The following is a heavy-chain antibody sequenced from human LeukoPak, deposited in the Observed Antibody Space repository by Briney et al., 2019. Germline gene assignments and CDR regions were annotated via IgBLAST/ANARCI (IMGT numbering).Heavy chain of an antibody. CDR3: ARGLFVVVPAAIVWFDP. D-gene: IGHD2-2*01. CDR1: GGSISSYY. CDR2: IYYSGST. V-gene: IGHV4-59*12. Sequence: SETLSLTCTVSGGSISSYYWSWIRQPPGKGLEWIGYIYYSGSTNYNPSLKSRVTISVDTSKNQFSLKLSSVTAADTAVYYCARGLFVVVPAAIVWFDPWGQGTLVTVSS. J-gene: IGHJ5*02.